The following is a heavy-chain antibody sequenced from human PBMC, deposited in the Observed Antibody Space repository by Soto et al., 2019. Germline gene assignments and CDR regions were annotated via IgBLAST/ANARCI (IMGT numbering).Heavy chain of an antibody. CDR2: IKQDGSEK. D-gene: IGHD2-21*02. V-gene: IGHV3-7*05. CDR3: ARTFGGDCSCDGCPSRYRQFDQ. CDR1: GFTFSMRW. J-gene: IGHJ4*02. Sequence: EVQLVESGGGLVQPGGSLRLSCAASGFTFSMRWMTWVRQAPGKGLEWVAHIKQDGSEKDYVDSVKGRFTISRDNAKNSLYLQMNSLRVEDTALYYCARTFGGDCSCDGCPSRYRQFDQWGQGTLVTVSS.